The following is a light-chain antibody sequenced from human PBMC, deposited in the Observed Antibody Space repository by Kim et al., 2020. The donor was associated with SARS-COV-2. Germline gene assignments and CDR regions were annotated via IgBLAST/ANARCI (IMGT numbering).Light chain of an antibody. CDR2: EAF. Sequence: EIVLTQTPGTLSLSPGDRATLSCRASQSISSNYIAGDQKKPGQAPRLVIYEAFSRATGIPDRFSDSGSGTDFTLTIGRLEPEDFAVYHCLQYHSAPPTFRQGPRLEIK. CDR1: QSISSNY. V-gene: IGKV3-20*01. CDR3: LQYHSAPPT. J-gene: IGKJ5*01.